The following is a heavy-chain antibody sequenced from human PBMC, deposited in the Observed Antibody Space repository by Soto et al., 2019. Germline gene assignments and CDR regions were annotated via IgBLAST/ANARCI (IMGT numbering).Heavy chain of an antibody. CDR3: ARVKGSGSYNSLDL. D-gene: IGHD1-26*01. CDR1: GFTFSNYW. V-gene: IGHV3-74*01. J-gene: IGHJ2*01. CDR2: INSDGRNI. Sequence: EVQLVESGGGLVQPGESLRLSCAASGFTFSNYWMHWVRQAPGKGLVWVSRINSDGRNINYADSVKGLFTISRDNAKNTLYLKMNSLRAEDTAGYYGARVKGSGSYNSLDLWGRGTLVTVSS.